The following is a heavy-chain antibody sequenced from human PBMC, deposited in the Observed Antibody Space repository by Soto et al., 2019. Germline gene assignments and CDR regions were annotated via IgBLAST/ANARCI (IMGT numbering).Heavy chain of an antibody. V-gene: IGHV1-18*01. CDR1: GYTFSNYG. CDR3: ARDPGFGFGYSYAFAMDV. J-gene: IGHJ6*02. Sequence: GASVKVSCQASGYTFSNYGISWVRQGPGQGLEWMGWISGYNGNTHYEEKVQDRIKMTTDTSTSTTYLELRSLRSDDTAVYFCARDPGFGFGYSYAFAMDVWGQGTTVTVSS. CDR2: ISGYNGNT. D-gene: IGHD5-18*01.